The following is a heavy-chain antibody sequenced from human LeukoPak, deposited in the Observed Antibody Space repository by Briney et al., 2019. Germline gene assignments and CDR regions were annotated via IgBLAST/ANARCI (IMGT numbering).Heavy chain of an antibody. Sequence: GRSLRLSCAASGFTFSSYAMHWVRQAPGKGLEWVAVISYDGSNKYYADSVKGRFTISRDNSKNTLYLQMNSLRAEDTAVYYCARAGYGGNFRNFDYWGQGTLVTVSS. CDR3: ARAGYGGNFRNFDY. J-gene: IGHJ4*02. CDR1: GFTFSSYA. V-gene: IGHV3-30-3*01. D-gene: IGHD4-23*01. CDR2: ISYDGSNK.